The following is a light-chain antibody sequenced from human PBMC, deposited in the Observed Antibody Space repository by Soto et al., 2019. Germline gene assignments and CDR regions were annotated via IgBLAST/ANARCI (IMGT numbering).Light chain of an antibody. CDR1: SSDVGGYNY. J-gene: IGLJ1*01. Sequence: QSVLTQPASVSGSPGQSITISCTGTSSDVGGYNYVSWYQQHPGEAPKLMIYEVSNQPSGVSNRFSGSKFGNTASLTTSGVQAEDEGDYYCSSYARSDTYVFGNGSKVTV. CDR3: SSYARSDTYV. V-gene: IGLV2-14*01. CDR2: EVS.